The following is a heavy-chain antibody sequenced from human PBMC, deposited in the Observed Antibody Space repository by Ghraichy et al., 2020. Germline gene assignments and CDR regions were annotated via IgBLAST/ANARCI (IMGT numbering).Heavy chain of an antibody. CDR1: GGSISSSSYY. CDR3: ARVLRYFDWLLWDY. D-gene: IGHD3-9*01. Sequence: SETLSLTCTVSGGSISSSSYYWGWIRQPPGKGLEWIGSIYYSGSTYYNPSLKSRVTISVDTSKNQFSLKLSSVTAADTAVYYCARVLRYFDWLLWDYWGQGTLVTVSS. V-gene: IGHV4-39*01. CDR2: IYYSGST. J-gene: IGHJ4*02.